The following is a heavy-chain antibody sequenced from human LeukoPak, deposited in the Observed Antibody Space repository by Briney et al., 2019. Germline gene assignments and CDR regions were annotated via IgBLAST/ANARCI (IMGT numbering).Heavy chain of an antibody. CDR1: GGSISSSSYY. D-gene: IGHD2-15*01. V-gene: IGHV4-61*05. J-gene: IGHJ5*02. Sequence: SETLSLTCTVSGGSISSSSYYWGWIRQPPGKGLEWIGYIYYTGITNYNPSLKSRVTISVDTSKNQFSLKLSSVTAADTAVHYCARGTWWDPWGQGTLVTVSS. CDR3: ARGTWWDP. CDR2: IYYTGIT.